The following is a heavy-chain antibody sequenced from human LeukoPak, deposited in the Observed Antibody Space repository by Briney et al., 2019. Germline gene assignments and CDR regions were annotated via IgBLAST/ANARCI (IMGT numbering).Heavy chain of an antibody. D-gene: IGHD2/OR15-2a*01. J-gene: IGHJ3*02. V-gene: IGHV3-7*05. Sequence: GGSLRLSCAASGFTFTSYWMTWVRQAPGKGLEWVASIKQDGSEKYYVDAVKGRFTISRDNAKNSLYLQVNSLRAEDTAVYYCARGYNSFDMWGQGTVVTVSS. CDR3: ARGYNSFDM. CDR2: IKQDGSEK. CDR1: GFTFTSYW.